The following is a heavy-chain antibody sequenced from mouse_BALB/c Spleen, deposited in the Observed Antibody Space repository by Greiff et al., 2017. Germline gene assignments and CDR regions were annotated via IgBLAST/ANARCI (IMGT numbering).Heavy chain of an antibody. CDR2: ISYSGST. Sequence: DVKLVESGPGLVKPSQSLSLTCTVTGYSITSDYAWNWIRQFPGNKLEWMGYISYSGSTSYNPSLKSRISITRDTSKNQFFLQLNSVTTEDTATYYCARTERLYYFDYWGQGTTLTVSS. CDR1: GYSITSDYA. CDR3: ARTERLYYFDY. J-gene: IGHJ2*01. V-gene: IGHV3-2*02.